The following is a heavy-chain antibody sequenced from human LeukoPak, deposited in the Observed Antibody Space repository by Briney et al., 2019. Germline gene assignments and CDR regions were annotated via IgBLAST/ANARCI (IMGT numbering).Heavy chain of an antibody. J-gene: IGHJ4*02. Sequence: TSETLSLTCTVSGGSISSGDYYWSWIRQPPGKGLEWIGYIYYSGSTYYNPSLKSRVTISVDTSKNQFSLKLSSVTAADTAVYYCARGGPNYYGSGSYSTSVDYWGQGTLVTVSS. D-gene: IGHD3-10*01. CDR3: ARGGPNYYGSGSYSTSVDY. V-gene: IGHV4-30-4*01. CDR1: GGSISSGDYY. CDR2: IYYSGST.